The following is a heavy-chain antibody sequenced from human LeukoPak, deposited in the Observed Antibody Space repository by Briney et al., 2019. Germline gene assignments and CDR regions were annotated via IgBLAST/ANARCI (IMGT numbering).Heavy chain of an antibody. CDR3: VRGVESGYSGYDYRYFDY. V-gene: IGHV4-34*01. D-gene: IGHD5-12*01. CDR1: GGSFSDYY. J-gene: IGHJ4*02. Sequence: PSETLSLTCAVYGGSFSDYYWSWIRQPPGKWLEWIGEINHSGSTNYNPSLKSRATISVDTSKNQFSLKLNSVTAADTAVYYCVRGVESGYSGYDYRYFDYWGQGTLVTVSS. CDR2: INHSGST.